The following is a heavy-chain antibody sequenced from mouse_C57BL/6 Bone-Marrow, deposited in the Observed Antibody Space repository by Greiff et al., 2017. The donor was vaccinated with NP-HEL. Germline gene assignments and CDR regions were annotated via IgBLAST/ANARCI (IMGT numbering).Heavy chain of an antibody. CDR3: AIISTTVVARGYYFDY. D-gene: IGHD1-1*01. J-gene: IGHJ2*01. CDR1: GYAFSSSW. Sequence: QVQLKESGPELVKPGASVKISCKASGYAFSSSWMNWVKQRPGKGLEWIGRIYPGDGDTNYNGKFKGKATLTADKSSSTAYMQLSSLTSEDSAVYFCAIISTTVVARGYYFDYWGQGTTLTVSS. V-gene: IGHV1-82*01. CDR2: IYPGDGDT.